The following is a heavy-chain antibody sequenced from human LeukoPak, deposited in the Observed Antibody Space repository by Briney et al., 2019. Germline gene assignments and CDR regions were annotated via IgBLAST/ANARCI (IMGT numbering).Heavy chain of an antibody. V-gene: IGHV3-23*01. CDR2: ISGSGGST. CDR1: GFAFSSYA. CDR3: AKDSSDRYNWFDP. D-gene: IGHD6-19*01. J-gene: IGHJ5*02. Sequence: AGGSLRLSCAASGFAFSSYAMSWVRQAPEKGLEWVSGISGSGGSTYYADSVKGRFTISRDNSKNTLYLQMNGLRAEDTAVYYCAKDSSDRYNWFDPWGQGTLVTVSS.